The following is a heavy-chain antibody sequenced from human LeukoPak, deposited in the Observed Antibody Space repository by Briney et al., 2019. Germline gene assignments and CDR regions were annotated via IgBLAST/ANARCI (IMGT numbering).Heavy chain of an antibody. Sequence: GAPVKVSCKASGYTFTGYYMHWVRQAPGQGLEWMGWINPNSGGTNYAQKFQGRVTMTRDTSISTAYMELSRLRSDDTAVYYCARPGYDFWSGYYIFDYWGQGTLVTVSS. CDR2: INPNSGGT. V-gene: IGHV1-2*02. J-gene: IGHJ4*02. CDR3: ARPGYDFWSGYYIFDY. CDR1: GYTFTGYY. D-gene: IGHD3-3*01.